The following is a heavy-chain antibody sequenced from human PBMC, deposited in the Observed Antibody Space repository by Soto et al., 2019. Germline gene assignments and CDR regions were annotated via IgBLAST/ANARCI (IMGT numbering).Heavy chain of an antibody. Sequence: GASVKVSCKASGYTFTSYGISWVRQAPGQGLEWMGWISAYNGNTNYAQKLQGRVTMTTDTSTSTAYMELRSLRSDDTAVYYCAREFRIAVAGAFDIWGQGTMVTVSS. J-gene: IGHJ3*02. CDR2: ISAYNGNT. CDR3: AREFRIAVAGAFDI. V-gene: IGHV1-18*01. CDR1: GYTFTSYG. D-gene: IGHD6-19*01.